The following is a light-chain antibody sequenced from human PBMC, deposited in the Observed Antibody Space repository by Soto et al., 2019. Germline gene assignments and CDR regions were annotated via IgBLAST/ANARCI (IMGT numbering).Light chain of an antibody. J-gene: IGKJ2*01. CDR3: QQSYSTPYS. V-gene: IGKV1-39*01. CDR2: AAS. CDR1: QSISGY. Sequence: DIPMTQSPSSLSASVGDRVTITCRASQSISGYLNWYQQTPGKAPKLLIYAASSLQGGVPSRFSGSGSGTDFTLTITSLQPEDFATYHCQQSYSTPYSFGQGTKLEIK.